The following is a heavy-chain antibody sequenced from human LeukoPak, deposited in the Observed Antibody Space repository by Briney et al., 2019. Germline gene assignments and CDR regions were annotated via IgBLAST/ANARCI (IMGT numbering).Heavy chain of an antibody. CDR2: ISSNGGST. D-gene: IGHD6-13*01. V-gene: IGHV3-64D*06. CDR1: GFTFSSYA. CDR3: VKDLKRQQLSFDY. Sequence: GGSLRLSCSASGFTFSSYAMHWVRQAPGKGLEYVSAISSNGGSTYYADSVKGRFTISRDNSKNTLYLQMSSLRVEDTAVYYCVKDLKRQQLSFDYWGQGTLVTVSS. J-gene: IGHJ4*02.